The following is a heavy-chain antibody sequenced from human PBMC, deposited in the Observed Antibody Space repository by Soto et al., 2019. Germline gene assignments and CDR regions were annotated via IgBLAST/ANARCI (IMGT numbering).Heavy chain of an antibody. CDR3: ARHGGGYVSTTSYRNSDG. V-gene: IGHV5-10-1*01. CDR1: GYTFTNYW. D-gene: IGHD2-2*01. Sequence: PGESLKISCKGSGYTFTNYWISWVRQMPGKGLEWMGRIDPGDSYTNYSPSFQGHVTISADKSISTAYLQWSSLKASDTAMYYFARHGGGYVSTTSYRNSDGWGQVT. CDR2: IDPGDSYT. J-gene: IGHJ6*02.